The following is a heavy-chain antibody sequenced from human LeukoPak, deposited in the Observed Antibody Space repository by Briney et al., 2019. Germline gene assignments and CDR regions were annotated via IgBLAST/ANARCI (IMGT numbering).Heavy chain of an antibody. CDR1: GFTFSSYW. CDR2: IKQDGSEK. D-gene: IGHD3-16*02. V-gene: IGHV3-7*01. Sequence: GGSLRLSCAASGFTFSSYWMSWVRQAPGKGLEWVANIKQDGSEKYYVDSVKGRFTISSDNAKNSLYLQMNSLRAEDTAVYYCARDQKGDMITFGGVIVITPDYWGQGTLVTVSS. CDR3: ARDQKGDMITFGGVIVITPDY. J-gene: IGHJ4*02.